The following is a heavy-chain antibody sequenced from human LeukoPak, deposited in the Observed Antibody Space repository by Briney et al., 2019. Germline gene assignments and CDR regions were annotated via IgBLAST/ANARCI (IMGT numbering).Heavy chain of an antibody. CDR3: AKGPLFGYYYMDV. CDR2: ISWDGGST. Sequence: QPGGSLRLSCAASGFTFDDYTMYWVRQAPGKSLEWVSLISWDGGSTYYADSVKGRFTISRDNSKNSLYLQMNSLRAEDTALYYCAKGPLFGYYYMDVWGKGTTVTVSS. J-gene: IGHJ6*03. D-gene: IGHD3-10*01. CDR1: GFTFDDYT. V-gene: IGHV3-43D*03.